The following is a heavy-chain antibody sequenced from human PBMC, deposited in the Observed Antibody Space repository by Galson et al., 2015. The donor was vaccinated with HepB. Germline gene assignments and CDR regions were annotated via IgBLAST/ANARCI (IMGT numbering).Heavy chain of an antibody. J-gene: IGHJ6*02. CDR1: GFTFRNYH. D-gene: IGHD1-1*01. CDR3: AKIFPTDASNWYGLDV. Sequence: SLRLSFAASGFTFRNYHMAWVRQAPEKGLEAVSVISRSGDGPNYTESVRGRFTISRDNSRNKVFLQMSSLRADDTAVYYCAKIFPTDASNWYGLDVWGQGATGTVS. V-gene: IGHV3-23*01. CDR2: ISRSGDGP.